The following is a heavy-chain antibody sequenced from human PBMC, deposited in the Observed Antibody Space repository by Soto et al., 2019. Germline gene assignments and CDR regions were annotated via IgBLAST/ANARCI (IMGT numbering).Heavy chain of an antibody. CDR3: ARDSSSSLPFDY. D-gene: IGHD6-6*01. J-gene: IGHJ4*02. Sequence: ASVKVSCKASGYTFTGYYMHWVRQAPGQGLEWMGWINPNSGGTNYAQKFQGRATMTRDTSISTAYMELSRLRSDDTAVYYCARDSSSSLPFDYWGQGTLVTVSS. CDR2: INPNSGGT. V-gene: IGHV1-2*02. CDR1: GYTFTGYY.